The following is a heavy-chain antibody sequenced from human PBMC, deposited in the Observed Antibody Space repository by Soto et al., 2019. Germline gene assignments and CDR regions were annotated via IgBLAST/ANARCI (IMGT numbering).Heavy chain of an antibody. Sequence: GGSLRLSCAASGFTFSSYGMHWVRQAPGKGLEWVAVISYDGSNKYYADSVKGRFTISRDNSKNTLYLQMNSLRAEDTAVYYCAKDFLSRQYCSGGSCYFFDYWGQGTLVTVSS. CDR3: AKDFLSRQYCSGGSCYFFDY. V-gene: IGHV3-30*18. D-gene: IGHD2-15*01. CDR2: ISYDGSNK. J-gene: IGHJ4*02. CDR1: GFTFSSYG.